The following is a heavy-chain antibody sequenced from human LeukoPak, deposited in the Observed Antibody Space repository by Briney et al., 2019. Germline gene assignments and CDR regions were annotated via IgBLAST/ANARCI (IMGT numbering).Heavy chain of an antibody. Sequence: SETLSLTCTVSGGSVGSGTYYWSWIRQSPGKGLEWIGNVYYSGSAYYNPSLKSRVTMSVDTSKNQFSLKLSSVTAADTAVYYCARRPIINNAWYYFDYWGQGTLVTVSS. CDR3: ARRPIINNAWYYFDY. J-gene: IGHJ4*02. CDR1: GGSVGSGTYY. D-gene: IGHD1/OR15-1a*01. V-gene: IGHV4-39*07. CDR2: VYYSGSA.